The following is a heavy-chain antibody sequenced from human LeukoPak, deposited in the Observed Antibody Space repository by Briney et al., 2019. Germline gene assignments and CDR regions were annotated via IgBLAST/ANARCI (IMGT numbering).Heavy chain of an antibody. CDR3: AKGRYYYDSSGYWQFDY. J-gene: IGHJ4*02. Sequence: GGSLRLSCAASGFTFSSYAMSWVRQAPGKGLEWVSGISGSGGSTYYADSVKGRFTISRDNSKNTLYLQMNSLRAEDTAEYYCAKGRYYYDSSGYWQFDYWGQGTLVTVSS. D-gene: IGHD3-22*01. V-gene: IGHV3-23*01. CDR2: ISGSGGST. CDR1: GFTFSSYA.